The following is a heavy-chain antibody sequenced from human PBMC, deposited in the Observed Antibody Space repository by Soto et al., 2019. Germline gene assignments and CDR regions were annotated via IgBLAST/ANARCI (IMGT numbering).Heavy chain of an antibody. J-gene: IGHJ6*02. CDR1: GGSISSSSYY. Sequence: PSETLSLTCTVSGGSISSSSYYWGWVRQPPRKGLEWIGSIYYTGTTDYNPSLKGRVTISVDTSKNQFSLRLRSVTAADTAAYHCARPHSIYYYYAMDVWGPGTTVTVSS. CDR2: IYYTGTT. V-gene: IGHV4-39*01. CDR3: ARPHSIYYYYAMDV.